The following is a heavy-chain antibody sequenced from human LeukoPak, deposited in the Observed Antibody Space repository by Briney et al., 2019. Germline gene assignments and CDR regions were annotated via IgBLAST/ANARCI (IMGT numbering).Heavy chain of an antibody. CDR3: AREGGDIVATILFGAFDI. CDR1: GGSISSGGYY. Sequence: PSQTLSLTCTVSGGSISSGGYYWSWIRQHPGKGLEWIGYIYYSGSTYYNPSLKSRVTISVDTSKNQFSLKLSSVTAADMAVYYCAREGGDIVATILFGAFDIWGQGTMVTVSS. J-gene: IGHJ3*02. V-gene: IGHV4-31*03. D-gene: IGHD5-12*01. CDR2: IYYSGST.